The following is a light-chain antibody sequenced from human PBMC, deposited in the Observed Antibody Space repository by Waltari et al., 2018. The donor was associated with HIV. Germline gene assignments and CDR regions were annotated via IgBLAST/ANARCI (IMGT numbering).Light chain of an antibody. CDR3: AAWDDSLNGRV. Sequence: QSVLPQPPSASGTPGQRVTIPCSGSSSNIGSNHVNWYQQLPGTAPKLLIYSNNQRPSGVPDRFSGSKSGTSASLAISGLQSEDEADYYCAAWDDSLNGRVFGGGTKLTVL. CDR1: SSNIGSNH. CDR2: SNN. J-gene: IGLJ3*02. V-gene: IGLV1-44*01.